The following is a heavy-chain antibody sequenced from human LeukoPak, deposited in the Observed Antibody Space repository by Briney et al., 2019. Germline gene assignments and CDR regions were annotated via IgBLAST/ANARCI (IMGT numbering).Heavy chain of an antibody. V-gene: IGHV3-21*01. Sequence: PGGSLRLSCAASGFTFSSYSMNWVRQAPGKGLEWVSSISSSSSYIYYADSVKGRFTISRDNAKNSLYLQMNSLRAEDTAVYYCARDLRSGGTVTTPAFDYWGQGTLVTVSS. D-gene: IGHD4-17*01. CDR3: ARDLRSGGTVTTPAFDY. CDR2: ISSSSSYI. J-gene: IGHJ4*02. CDR1: GFTFSSYS.